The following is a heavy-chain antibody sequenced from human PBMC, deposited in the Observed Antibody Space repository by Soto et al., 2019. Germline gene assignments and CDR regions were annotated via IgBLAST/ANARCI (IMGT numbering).Heavy chain of an antibody. V-gene: IGHV4-59*08. CDR2: VNNNGNT. D-gene: IGHD6-19*01. CDR3: ARHPSGYSSGWYDQGY. J-gene: IGHJ4*02. Sequence: SETLSLTCNVSGGSVSGYHWSWIRQPPGKVLEWIGYVNNNGNTDYNPSLESRVTISVDTSKNQFSLKLSSVTAADTAVYYCARHPSGYSSGWYDQGYWGQGTLVTVSS. CDR1: GGSVSGYH.